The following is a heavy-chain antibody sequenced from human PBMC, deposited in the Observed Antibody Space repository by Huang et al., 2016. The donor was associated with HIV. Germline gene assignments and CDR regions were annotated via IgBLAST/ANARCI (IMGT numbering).Heavy chain of an antibody. CDR3: SSDTSQQLGLEY. CDR1: GYSFTSTA. J-gene: IGHJ4*02. Sequence: QLQMVQSGPQVKKPGASVKVSCKASGYSFTSTAINWVRQAPGQGLEWMGWITPHHGKTSFAPKFQGRVTLTSDTSTSTAYMDLRSLRSDDTAFYFCSSDTSQQLGLEYWGQGTLVTVSS. V-gene: IGHV1-18*01. D-gene: IGHD6-13*01. CDR2: ITPHHGKT.